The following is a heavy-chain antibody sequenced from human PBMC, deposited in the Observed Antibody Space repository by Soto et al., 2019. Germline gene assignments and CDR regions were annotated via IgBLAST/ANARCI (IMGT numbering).Heavy chain of an antibody. CDR1: GYTFTHYY. Sequence: QVQLVQSGAEVKKPGASVKVSCRTSGYTFTHYYIHWVRQAPGQGLEWLGIINPASGSTNYAQDFQGRVTLTMDTSTTTVYMELSGLRAEDTAICYWARDLAAGDHWGQGTLVTVSS. CDR3: ARDLAAGDH. V-gene: IGHV1-46*01. CDR2: INPASGST. D-gene: IGHD6-13*01. J-gene: IGHJ4*02.